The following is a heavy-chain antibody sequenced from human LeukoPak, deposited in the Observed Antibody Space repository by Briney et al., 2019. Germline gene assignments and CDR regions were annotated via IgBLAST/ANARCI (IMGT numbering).Heavy chain of an antibody. D-gene: IGHD3-22*01. CDR3: ARDRADYYDSSGYCV. CDR1: GYTFTGYY. V-gene: IGHV1-2*02. CDR2: INPNSGGT. Sequence: ASVKVSCKASGYTFTGYYMHWVRQAPGQGLEWMGWINPNSGGTNYAQKFRGRVTMTRDTSISTAYMELSRLRSDDTAVYYCARDRADYYDSSGYCVWGQGTLVTVSS. J-gene: IGHJ4*02.